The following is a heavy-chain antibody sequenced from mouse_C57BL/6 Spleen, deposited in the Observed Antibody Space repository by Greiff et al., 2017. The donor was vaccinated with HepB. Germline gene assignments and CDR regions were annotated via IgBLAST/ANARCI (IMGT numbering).Heavy chain of an antibody. D-gene: IGHD1-1*01. Sequence: VKLQESGPELVKPGASVKLSCKASGYTFTSYDINWVKQRPGQGLEWIGWIYPRDGSTKYNEKFKGKATLTVDTSSSTAYMELHSLTSEDSAVYFCARKGYYGSSSAWFAYWGQGTLVTVSA. J-gene: IGHJ3*01. CDR2: IYPRDGST. V-gene: IGHV1-85*01. CDR3: ARKGYYGSSSAWFAY. CDR1: GYTFTSYD.